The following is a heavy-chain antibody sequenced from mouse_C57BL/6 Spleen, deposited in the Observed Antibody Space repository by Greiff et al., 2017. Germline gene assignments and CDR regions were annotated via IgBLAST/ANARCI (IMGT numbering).Heavy chain of an antibody. CDR1: GYAFTNYL. V-gene: IGHV1-54*01. CDR3: ARRGTTVVAGLDY. D-gene: IGHD1-1*01. Sequence: QVQLQQSGAELVRPGTSVKVSCKASGYAFTNYLIEWVKQRPGQGLEWIGVINPGSGGTNYNEKFKGKATLTADKSSSTAYMQLSSLTSEDSAVYFCARRGTTVVAGLDYWGQGTTLTVSS. CDR2: INPGSGGT. J-gene: IGHJ2*01.